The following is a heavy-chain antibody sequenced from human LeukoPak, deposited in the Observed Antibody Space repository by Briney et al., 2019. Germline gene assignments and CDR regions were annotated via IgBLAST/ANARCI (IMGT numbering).Heavy chain of an antibody. CDR1: GGSISSYY. CDR3: ARGDYDFWSRYYEDYYFDY. V-gene: IGHV4-59*01. J-gene: IGHJ4*02. CDR2: IYYSGST. Sequence: SETLSLTCTVSGGSISSYYWSWIRQPPGKGLEWIGYIYYSGSTNYNPSLKSRVTMSVDTSKNQFSLKLSSVTAADTAVYYCARGDYDFWSRYYEDYYFDYWGQGTLVTVSS. D-gene: IGHD3-3*01.